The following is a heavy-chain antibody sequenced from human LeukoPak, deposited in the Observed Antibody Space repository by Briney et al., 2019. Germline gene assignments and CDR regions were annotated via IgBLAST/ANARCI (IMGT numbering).Heavy chain of an antibody. CDR2: INHSGST. CDR1: GGSFSGYY. Sequence: PSESLSLTCAVYGGSFSGYYGSWVRQPPGKGLEWVGEINHSGSTNYNPSLKSRVTISISTSKNQFSLKLSSISVTATAVYVYSSGPVPAAQVSWFDTWGQGTLVTVSS. J-gene: IGHJ5*02. CDR3: SSGPVPAAQVSWFDT. D-gene: IGHD6-25*01. V-gene: IGHV4-34*01.